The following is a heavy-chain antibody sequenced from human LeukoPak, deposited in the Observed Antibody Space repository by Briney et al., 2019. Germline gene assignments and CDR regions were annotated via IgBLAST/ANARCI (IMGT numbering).Heavy chain of an antibody. CDR3: ARDHVGWHRWFDP. J-gene: IGHJ5*02. D-gene: IGHD6-19*01. CDR1: GFTFSNYE. V-gene: IGHV3-48*03. Sequence: GGSLRLSCAASGFTFSNYEMNWVRQAPGKGLEWVSYISGSGSTIYYADSVKGRFTISRDNAKSSLYLQMNSLRAEDTAVYYCARDHVGWHRWFDPWGQGTLVTVSS. CDR2: ISGSGSTI.